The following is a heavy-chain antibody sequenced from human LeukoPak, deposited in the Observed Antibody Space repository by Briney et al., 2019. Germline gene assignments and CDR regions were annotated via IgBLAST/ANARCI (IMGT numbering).Heavy chain of an antibody. CDR1: GGSISRGDYY. D-gene: IGHD3-22*01. J-gene: IGHJ4*02. CDR2: IYYSGST. V-gene: IGHV4-30-4*01. Sequence: PSQTLSLTCIVSGGSISRGDYYWSWIRQPPGKGLEWIGYIYYSGSTYYNPSLKSRITMSVDTSKNQFSLKLSSVTAADTAVYYCATHSSSYSYFDYWGQGTLVTVSS. CDR3: ATHSSSYSYFDY.